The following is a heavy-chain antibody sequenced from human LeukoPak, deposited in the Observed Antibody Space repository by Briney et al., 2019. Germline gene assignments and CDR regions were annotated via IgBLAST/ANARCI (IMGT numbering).Heavy chain of an antibody. V-gene: IGHV3-23*01. CDR3: STNRLVVPAAIEVFDY. Sequence: GASLRLSCAASGFTFSSYAMSWVRQAPGKGLEWVSAISGSGGSTYYADSVKGRFTISRDNSKNTLYLQMNSLRAEDTAVYYCSTNRLVVPAAIEVFDYWGQGTLVTVSS. J-gene: IGHJ4*02. CDR2: ISGSGGST. D-gene: IGHD2-2*02. CDR1: GFTFSSYA.